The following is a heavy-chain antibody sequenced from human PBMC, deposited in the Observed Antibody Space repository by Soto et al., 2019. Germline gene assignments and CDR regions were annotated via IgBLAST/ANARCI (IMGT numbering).Heavy chain of an antibody. J-gene: IGHJ6*02. CDR1: GGSISSGGYS. CDR2: IYHSGST. Sequence: SETLSLTSAISGGSISSGGYSWSSVRQPPGKGLEWIGYIYHSGSTYYNPSLKRRVTISVDRSKNQFSLKLSSVTAADPAVYYCARDLYGMDVWGQGTTVTVS. V-gene: IGHV4-30-2*01. CDR3: ARDLYGMDV.